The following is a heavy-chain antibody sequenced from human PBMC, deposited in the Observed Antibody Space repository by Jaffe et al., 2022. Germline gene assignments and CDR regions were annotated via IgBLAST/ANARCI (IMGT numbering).Heavy chain of an antibody. CDR2: ISGSGGST. J-gene: IGHJ3*02. Sequence: EVQLLESGGGLVQPGGSLRLSCAASGFTFSSYAMSWVRQAPGKGLEWVSAISGSGGSTYYADSVKGRFTISRDNSKNTLYLQMNSLRAEDTAVYYCAKDLGYCSGGSCDYKVGDAFDIWGQGTMVTVSS. D-gene: IGHD2-15*01. CDR3: AKDLGYCSGGSCDYKVGDAFDI. CDR1: GFTFSSYA. V-gene: IGHV3-23*01.